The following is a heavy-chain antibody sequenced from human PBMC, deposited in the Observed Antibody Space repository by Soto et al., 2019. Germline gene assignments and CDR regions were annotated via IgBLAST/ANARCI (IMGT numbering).Heavy chain of an antibody. CDR3: AGGYCSGGSCYSLRRYNWFDP. V-gene: IGHV1-69*06. J-gene: IGHJ5*02. CDR1: GGTFSSYA. Sequence: WASVKVSCKASGGTFSSYAISWVRQAPGQGLEWMGGIIPIFGTANYAQKFQGRVTITADKSTSTAYMELSSLRSEDTAVYYCAGGYCSGGSCYSLRRYNWFDPWGQGTLVTVPS. D-gene: IGHD2-15*01. CDR2: IIPIFGTA.